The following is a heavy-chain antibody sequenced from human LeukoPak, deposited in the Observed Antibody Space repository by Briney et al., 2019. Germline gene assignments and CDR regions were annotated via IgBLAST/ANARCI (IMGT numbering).Heavy chain of an antibody. CDR2: INPNSGGT. CDR3: ARGAYGSGSYYSNWFDP. J-gene: IGHJ5*02. V-gene: IGHV1-2*06. Sequence: ASVKVSXKASGYTFTGYYMHWVRRAPGQGLEWMGRINPNSGGTNYAQKFQGGVTMTRDTSISTAYMELSRLRSDGTAVYYCARGAYGSGSYYSNWFDPWGQGTLVTVSS. CDR1: GYTFTGYY. D-gene: IGHD3-10*01.